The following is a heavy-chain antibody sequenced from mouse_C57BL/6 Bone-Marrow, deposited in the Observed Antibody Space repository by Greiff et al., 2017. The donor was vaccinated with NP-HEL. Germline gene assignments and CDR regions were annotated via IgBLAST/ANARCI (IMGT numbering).Heavy chain of an antibody. Sequence: QVQLQQPGAELVRPGSSVKLSCKASGYTFTSYWLHWVQQRPIQGLEWIGNIDPSDSDTHYNQKFKDQSTLTVDKSSSTTYMQLSSLTSEDAGGYYWARWGYYLDYWGQGTTLTVSS. J-gene: IGHJ2*01. CDR3: ARWGYYLDY. CDR1: GYTFTSYW. CDR2: IDPSDSDT. V-gene: IGHV1-52*01.